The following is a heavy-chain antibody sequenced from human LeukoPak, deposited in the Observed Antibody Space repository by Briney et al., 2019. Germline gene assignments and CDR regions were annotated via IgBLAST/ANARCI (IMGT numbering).Heavy chain of an antibody. D-gene: IGHD3-10*01. CDR2: ISRSGST. V-gene: IGHV4-34*01. J-gene: IGHJ4*02. Sequence: SGSLSLSCAAYGGTFGGYYWSWIRQPPGKGLEWVGGISRSGSTNYNPSLKSLVTISVDTSKHQLSLKLSPVTAADTAVYYCARGPRPTYYYGSRSYRGSYYFDYWGQGTLVTVPS. CDR1: GGTFGGYY. CDR3: ARGPRPTYYYGSRSYRGSYYFDY.